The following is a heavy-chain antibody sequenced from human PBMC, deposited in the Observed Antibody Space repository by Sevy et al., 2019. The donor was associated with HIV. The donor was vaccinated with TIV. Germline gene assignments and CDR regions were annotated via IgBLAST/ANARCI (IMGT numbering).Heavy chain of an antibody. J-gene: IGHJ4*01. D-gene: IGHD1-26*01. V-gene: IGHV3-30-3*01. CDR2: ISYEGTET. CDR3: ARDGGYSVKWYPLY. Sequence: GVSLRLSCAASGFAFSTHAMHWVRQAPGKGLEWVAVISYEGTETFYAASVEGRFTISRDNSKNMLSLQINSLRPEDTAVYYCARDGGYSVKWYPLYWGHGTLVTVSS. CDR1: GFAFSTHA.